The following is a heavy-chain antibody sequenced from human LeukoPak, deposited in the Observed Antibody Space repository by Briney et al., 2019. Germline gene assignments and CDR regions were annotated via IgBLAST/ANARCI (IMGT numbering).Heavy chain of an antibody. V-gene: IGHV4-34*01. D-gene: IGHD6-19*01. CDR1: GGSFSGYY. J-gene: IGHJ4*02. CDR2: INHSGST. Sequence: SETLSLTCAVYGGSFSGYYWSWIRQPPGKGLEWIGEINHSGSTNYNPSLKSRVTISVDTSKNQFSLKLSSVTAADTAVYYCARGGRYSRGWYVNYWGQGTLVTVSS. CDR3: ARGGRYSRGWYVNY.